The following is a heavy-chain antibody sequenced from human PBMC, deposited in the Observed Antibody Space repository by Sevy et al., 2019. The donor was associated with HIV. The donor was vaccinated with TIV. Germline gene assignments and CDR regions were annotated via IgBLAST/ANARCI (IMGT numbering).Heavy chain of an antibody. CDR2: IKQDGGEK. Sequence: GGSLRLSCAASGFPFSSYWMNWVRQAPGKGLEWVAQIKQDGGEKFYVDSVKGGFTVSRDNAKNSLYLQMNSLGAEDTAVYYCAGEGVDPYNIIWYWGYYFDYWGQGALVTVSS. J-gene: IGHJ4*02. D-gene: IGHD6-13*01. V-gene: IGHV3-7*01. CDR1: GFPFSSYW. CDR3: AGEGVDPYNIIWYWGYYFDY.